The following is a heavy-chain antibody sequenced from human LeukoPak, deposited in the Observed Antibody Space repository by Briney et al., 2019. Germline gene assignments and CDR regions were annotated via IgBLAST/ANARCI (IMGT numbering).Heavy chain of an antibody. CDR2: ISGSGGST. D-gene: IGHD2-21*02. J-gene: IGHJ4*02. CDR3: AKDLPDTDPYCGGDCYLDY. Sequence: GGSLRISCAASGFTFSSYAMSWVRQAPGKGLEWVSAISGSGGSTYYADSVKGRFTISRDNSKNTLYLQMNSLRAEDTAVYYCAKDLPDTDPYCGGDCYLDYWGQGTLVTVSS. CDR1: GFTFSSYA. V-gene: IGHV3-23*01.